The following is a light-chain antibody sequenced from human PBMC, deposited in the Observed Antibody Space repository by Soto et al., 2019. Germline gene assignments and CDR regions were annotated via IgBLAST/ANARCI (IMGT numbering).Light chain of an antibody. CDR1: QTVDSTY. CDR3: QQYDTSPPLYT. V-gene: IGKV3-20*01. J-gene: IGKJ2*01. CDR2: RAS. Sequence: EVVLTQSPGTLSLSPGERATLSCRASQTVDSTYLAWYQQKPGQAPRLLIYRASSRAAGVPDRFSGSGSGTDFTLTISKLDPEDFAVYYWQQYDTSPPLYTFCQGTKLEIK.